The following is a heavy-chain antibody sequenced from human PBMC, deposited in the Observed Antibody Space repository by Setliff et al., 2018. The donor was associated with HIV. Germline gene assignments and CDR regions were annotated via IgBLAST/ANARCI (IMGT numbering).Heavy chain of an antibody. CDR2: ISAYNGNT. J-gene: IGHJ4*02. V-gene: IGHV1-18*01. CDR1: GYTFTNYG. D-gene: IGHD3-9*01. Sequence: GASVKVSCKASGYTFTNYGISWVRQAPGQGLEWMGWISAYNGNTDYAQILQGRVTLTTDTSTSTAYMELRSLRSDDTAVYYCARKYYDILTGYYAADYWGQGTLVTSPQ. CDR3: ARKYYDILTGYYAADY.